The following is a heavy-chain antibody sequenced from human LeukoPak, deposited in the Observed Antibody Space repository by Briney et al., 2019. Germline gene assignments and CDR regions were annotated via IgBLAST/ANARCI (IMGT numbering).Heavy chain of an antibody. CDR3: ARSYGDYPPGYFDL. CDR1: GGSISSYL. J-gene: IGHJ2*01. D-gene: IGHD4-17*01. CDR2: IYYSGST. Sequence: SETLSLTCTVSGGSISSYLWSWLRQPPEKGLEWIGYIYYSGSTNYNPSLKSRVTISVDTSKNQFSLKLSSVTAADTAVYYCARSYGDYPPGYFDLWGRGTLVTVSS. V-gene: IGHV4-59*01.